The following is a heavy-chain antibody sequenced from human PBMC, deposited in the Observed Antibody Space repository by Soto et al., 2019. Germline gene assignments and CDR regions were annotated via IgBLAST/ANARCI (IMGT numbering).Heavy chain of an antibody. CDR3: ARETGDWFDP. Sequence: GGSLRLSCAASGFTFSRYSMNWVRQAPGKGLEWVSYISSSSNSIYYADSVKGRFTISRDNSKNTLYLQMNSLRAEDTAVYYCARETGDWFDPWGQGTLVTVSS. J-gene: IGHJ5*02. V-gene: IGHV3-48*01. D-gene: IGHD2-21*01. CDR2: ISSSSNSI. CDR1: GFTFSRYS.